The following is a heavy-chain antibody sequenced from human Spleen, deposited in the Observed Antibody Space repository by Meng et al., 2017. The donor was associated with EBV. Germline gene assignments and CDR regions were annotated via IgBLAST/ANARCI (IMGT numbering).Heavy chain of an antibody. V-gene: IGHV1-18*01. J-gene: IGHJ4*02. D-gene: IGHD1-26*01. CDR2: ISGYNGNT. CDR1: GYTFSTYG. CDR3: ARDSDIVGATYDY. Sequence: QGRLVQLGAEVEKPGASVKVSCKASGYTFSTYGISWVRQAPGQGLEWMGWISGYNGNTNYAQKYQGRVTMTADTSTSTAYMELWSLRSDDTAVYFCARDSDIVGATYDYWGQGTLVTVSS.